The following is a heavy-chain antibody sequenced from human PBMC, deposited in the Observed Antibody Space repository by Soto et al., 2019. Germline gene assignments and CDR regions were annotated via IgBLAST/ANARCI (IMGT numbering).Heavy chain of an antibody. D-gene: IGHD3-22*01. Sequence: GGSLRLSCAASGLTFSSYSMNWVRQAPGKGLEWVSYISSSSSTIYYADSVKGRFTISRDNSKNTLYLQMNSLRAEDTAVYYCAKETYDSSGYPHSPFDYWGQGTLVTVSS. V-gene: IGHV3-48*01. CDR2: ISSSSSTI. J-gene: IGHJ4*02. CDR1: GLTFSSYS. CDR3: AKETYDSSGYPHSPFDY.